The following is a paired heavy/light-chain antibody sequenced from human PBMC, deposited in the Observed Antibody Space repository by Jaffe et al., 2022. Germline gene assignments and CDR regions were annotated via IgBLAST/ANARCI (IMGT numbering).Heavy chain of an antibody. Sequence: QVQLQESGPGLVKPSETLSLTCTVSGGSINRYYWSWIRQPPGKGLEWIGYINDSGNSNYNPSLKSRVTISVDTSKNEFSLKLTSVTAADTAVYYCTRDYGHDPEAFFDLWGRGTLVTVSS. V-gene: IGHV4-59*01. CDR3: TRDYGHDPEAFFDL. J-gene: IGHJ2*01. CDR2: INDSGNS. D-gene: IGHD4-17*01. CDR1: GGSINRYY.
Light chain of an antibody. V-gene: IGKV3-20*01. CDR3: HHYDSSPPLYT. CDR2: GAS. CDR1: QSVTSIH. J-gene: IGKJ2*01. Sequence: ELVLTQSPGTLSLSPGERATLSCRASQSVTSIHLAWYQQRPGQAPRLLIYGASSRAIGIPDRFSGSGSGTDFTLTISRLEPEDFAVYYCHHYDSSPPLYTFGQGTKLEIK.